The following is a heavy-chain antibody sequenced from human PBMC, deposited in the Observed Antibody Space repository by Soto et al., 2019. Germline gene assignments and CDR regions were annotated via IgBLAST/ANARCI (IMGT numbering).Heavy chain of an antibody. J-gene: IGHJ6*02. CDR3: ARARGVVVSQRYYYYGMDV. CDR2: INSDGSST. CDR1: GFTFSSYW. Sequence: GGSLRLSCAASGFTFSSYWMHWVRQAPGKGLVWVSRINSDGSSTSYADSVKGRFTISRDNAKNTLYLQMNSLRAEDTAVYYCARARGVVVSQRYYYYGMDVWGQGTTVTVSS. V-gene: IGHV3-74*01. D-gene: IGHD2-15*01.